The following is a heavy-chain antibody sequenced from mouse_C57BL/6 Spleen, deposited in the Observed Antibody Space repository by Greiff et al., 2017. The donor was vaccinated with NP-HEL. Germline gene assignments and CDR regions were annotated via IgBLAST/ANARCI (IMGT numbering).Heavy chain of an antibody. J-gene: IGHJ4*01. CDR1: GYSITSGYY. CDR2: ISYDGSN. Sequence: EVKLMESGPGLVKPSQSLSLTCSVTGYSITSGYYWNWIRQFPGNKLEWMGYISYDGSNNYNPSLKNRISITRDTSKNQFFLKLNSVTTEDTATYYCASDYGSSYGYWGQGTSVTVSS. CDR3: ASDYGSSYGY. V-gene: IGHV3-6*01. D-gene: IGHD1-1*01.